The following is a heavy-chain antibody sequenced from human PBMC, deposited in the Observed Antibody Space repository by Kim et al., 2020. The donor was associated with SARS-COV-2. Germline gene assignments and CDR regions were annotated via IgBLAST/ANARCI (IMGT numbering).Heavy chain of an antibody. J-gene: IGHJ1*01. V-gene: IGHV3-30*09. Sequence: GGSLRLSCAASGFTFRDYSLHWVRQAPGKGLEWVAAISNDGKKKYYANSMKGRVAVSRDNSRRVLNLRIDNLRVEDTATYFCATDHCSEMVSCYLGRYFQSGGQGTLATV. CDR3: ATDHCSEMVSCYLGRYFQS. CDR2: ISNDGKKK. CDR1: GFTFRDYS. D-gene: IGHD3-22*01.